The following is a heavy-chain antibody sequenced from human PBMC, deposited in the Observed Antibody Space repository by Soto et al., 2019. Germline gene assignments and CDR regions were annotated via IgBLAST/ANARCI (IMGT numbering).Heavy chain of an antibody. CDR1: GFTFSNSW. CDR3: AKGLVGGP. Sequence: PGGSLRLSCAASGFTFSNSWMHWVRQAPGKGLVWLSHINADGSSIRYADSVKGRFTISRDNSKNTLYLQMNSLRAEDTAVYYCAKGLVGGPWGQGTLVTVSS. CDR2: INADGSSI. J-gene: IGHJ5*02. D-gene: IGHD3-10*01. V-gene: IGHV3-74*01.